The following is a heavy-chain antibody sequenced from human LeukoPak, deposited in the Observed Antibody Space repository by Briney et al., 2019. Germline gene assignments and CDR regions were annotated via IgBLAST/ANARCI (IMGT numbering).Heavy chain of an antibody. CDR2: ISSSGSTI. J-gene: IGHJ4*02. CDR1: GFTFSSYE. V-gene: IGHV3-48*03. CDR3: AKSIAVALYS. Sequence: GGSLRLSCAASGFTFSSYEMNWVRQAPGKGLEWVSYISSSGSTIYYADSVKGRFTISRDNSKNTLYLQMNSLRAEDTAVYYCAKSIAVALYSWGQGTLVTVSS. D-gene: IGHD6-19*01.